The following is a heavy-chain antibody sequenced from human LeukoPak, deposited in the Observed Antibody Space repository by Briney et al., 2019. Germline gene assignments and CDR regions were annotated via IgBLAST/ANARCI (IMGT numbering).Heavy chain of an antibody. CDR1: GYTFTDYY. V-gene: IGHV1-2*02. Sequence: ASVKVSCKASGYTFTDYYIHWVRQAPGQGLEWMGWINPNSGGTNYAQKFQGRVTMTRDTSISTAYMELSRLRSDDTAVYCCARGTGTTGDFDYWGQGTLVTVSS. J-gene: IGHJ4*02. D-gene: IGHD1-7*01. CDR3: ARGTGTTGDFDY. CDR2: INPNSGGT.